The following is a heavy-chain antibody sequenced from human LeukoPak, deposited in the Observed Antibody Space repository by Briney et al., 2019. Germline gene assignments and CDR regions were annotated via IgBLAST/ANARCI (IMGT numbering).Heavy chain of an antibody. CDR1: GFTFSSYA. J-gene: IGHJ4*02. CDR3: AKRDFECFDY. CDR2: ISGSGAST. Sequence: AGSLRLSCAASGFTFSSYAMGWVRQAPGKGLEWVSAISGSGASTYYADSGKGRFTNSRDNSKNTLYLQMNSLRAEDTAVYYCAKRDFECFDYWGQGTLVTVSS. D-gene: IGHD3-9*01. V-gene: IGHV3-23*01.